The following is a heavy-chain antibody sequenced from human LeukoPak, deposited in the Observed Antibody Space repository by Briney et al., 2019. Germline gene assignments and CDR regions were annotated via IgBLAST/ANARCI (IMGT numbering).Heavy chain of an antibody. V-gene: IGHV4-31*03. J-gene: IGHJ1*01. CDR2: ISYSGSP. D-gene: IGHD2-2*01. CDR3: ARGPHCSSTSCYSEYFHH. CDR1: GASISSGGYY. Sequence: PSETLSLTCTVSGASISSGGYYWSWIRQHPGKGLEWIGYISYSGSPYYNPSLKSRVTISVDTSRNRFSLKLSSLTAADTAVYYCARGPHCSSTSCYSEYFHHWGQGTLVTVSS.